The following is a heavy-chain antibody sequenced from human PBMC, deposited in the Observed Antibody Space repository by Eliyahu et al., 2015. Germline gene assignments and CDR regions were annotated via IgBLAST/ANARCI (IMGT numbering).Heavy chain of an antibody. CDR3: ARGVAAGRPGPKGPLTGTTAEAFDP. J-gene: IGHJ5*02. CDR1: GGSFSGYY. CDR2: INHSGST. D-gene: IGHD1-20*01. V-gene: IGHV4-34*01. Sequence: QVQLQQWGAGLLKPSETLSLTCAVYGGSFSGYYWSWIRQPPGKGLEWIGEINHSGSTNYNPSLKSRVTISVDTSKNQFSLKLSSVTAADTAVYYCARGVAAGRPGPKGPLTGTTAEAFDPWGQGTLVTVSS.